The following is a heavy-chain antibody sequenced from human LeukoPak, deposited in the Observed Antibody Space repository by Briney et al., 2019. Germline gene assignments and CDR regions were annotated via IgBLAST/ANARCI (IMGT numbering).Heavy chain of an antibody. CDR2: IIPIFGTA. CDR1: GGTFSSYA. CDR3: ARSTMVRGSYYYYGMDV. D-gene: IGHD3-10*01. Sequence: SVKVSCKASGGTFSSYAISWVRQAPGQGLEWMGGIIPIFGTANYAQKFQGRVTITADESTNTAYMELSSPRSEDTAVYYCARSTMVRGSYYYYGMDVWGKGTTVTVSS. V-gene: IGHV1-69*01. J-gene: IGHJ6*04.